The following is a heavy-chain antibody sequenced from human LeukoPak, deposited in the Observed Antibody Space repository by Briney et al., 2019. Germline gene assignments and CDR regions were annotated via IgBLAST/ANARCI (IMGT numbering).Heavy chain of an antibody. CDR2: IIPIFGTA. Sequence: SMKVSCKASGGTFSSYAISWVRQAPGQGLEWMGRIIPIFGTANYAQKFQGRVTITTDESTSTAYMELSSLRSEDTAVYYCARAEIYGDYRSGQPNWFDPWGQGTLVTVSS. D-gene: IGHD4-17*01. V-gene: IGHV1-69*05. CDR3: ARAEIYGDYRSGQPNWFDP. CDR1: GGTFSSYA. J-gene: IGHJ5*02.